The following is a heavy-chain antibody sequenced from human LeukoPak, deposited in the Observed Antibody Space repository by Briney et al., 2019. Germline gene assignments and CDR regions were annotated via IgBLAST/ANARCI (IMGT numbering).Heavy chain of an antibody. Sequence: EASVKVSCKASGYTFTGYYMHWVRQAPGQGLEWMGGIIPIFGTANYAQKFQGRVTITADESTSTAYMELSSLRSEDTAVYYCARGGGSIVVVLHFDYWGQGTLVTVSS. V-gene: IGHV1-69*13. CDR2: IIPIFGTA. J-gene: IGHJ4*02. CDR3: ARGGGSIVVVLHFDY. D-gene: IGHD3-22*01. CDR1: GYTFTGYY.